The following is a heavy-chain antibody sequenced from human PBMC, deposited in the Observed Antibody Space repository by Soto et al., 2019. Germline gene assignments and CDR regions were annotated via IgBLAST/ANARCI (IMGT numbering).Heavy chain of an antibody. V-gene: IGHV4-31*03. CDR2: VFYTGIT. D-gene: IGHD1-26*01. J-gene: IGHJ4*02. CDR3: ARSRGSSKPYYFDY. CDR1: GGSISSAGMY. Sequence: TLSPTCTVSGGSISSAGMYWSWIRQHPGRGLEWIGYVFYTGITYYNPSLKSRVTISVDTAKNQSSLNLSSVTAADTAMYYCARSRGSSKPYYFDYWGQGTLVTVSS.